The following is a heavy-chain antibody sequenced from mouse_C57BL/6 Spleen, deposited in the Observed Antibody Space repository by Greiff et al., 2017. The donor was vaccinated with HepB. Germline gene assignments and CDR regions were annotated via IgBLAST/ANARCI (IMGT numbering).Heavy chain of an antibody. J-gene: IGHJ2*01. CDR3: ARSDYGAFDY. CDR1: GYTFTSYG. CDR2: IYPRSGNT. Sequence: QVTLKESGAELARPGASVKLSCKASGYTFTSYGISWVKQRTGQGLEWIGEIYPRSGNTYYNEKFKGKATLTADKSSSTAYMELRSLTSEDSAVYFCARSDYGAFDYWGQGTTLTVSS. D-gene: IGHD1-1*01. V-gene: IGHV1-81*01.